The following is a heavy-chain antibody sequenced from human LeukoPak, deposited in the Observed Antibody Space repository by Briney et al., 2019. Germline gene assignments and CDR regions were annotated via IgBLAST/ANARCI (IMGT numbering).Heavy chain of an antibody. CDR2: IYYSGST. CDR3: ARGYYDYVWGSYRPFDY. D-gene: IGHD3-16*02. V-gene: IGHV4-30-4*01. Sequence: SQTLSLTCTVSGGSISSGDYYWSWIRQPPGKGLEWIGYIYYSGSTYYNPSLKSRVTISVDTSKNQFSLKLSSVTAADTAVYYCARGYYDYVWGSYRPFDYWGQGTLVTVSS. J-gene: IGHJ4*02. CDR1: GGSISSGDYY.